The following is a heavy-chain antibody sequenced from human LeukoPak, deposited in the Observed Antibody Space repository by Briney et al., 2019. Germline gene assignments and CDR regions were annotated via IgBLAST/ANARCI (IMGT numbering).Heavy chain of an antibody. V-gene: IGHV3-23*01. D-gene: IGHD2-21*01. CDR3: APADSDY. Sequence: GGSLGLSCAASGFTLSNYAMIWVRQAPGKGLEWVSAISGSRGGTYYADSVKGRFTISRDNSKNTLYLQMNSPRAEDTAIYYCAPADSDYWGQGTLVTVSS. CDR1: GFTLSNYA. J-gene: IGHJ4*02. CDR2: ISGSRGGT.